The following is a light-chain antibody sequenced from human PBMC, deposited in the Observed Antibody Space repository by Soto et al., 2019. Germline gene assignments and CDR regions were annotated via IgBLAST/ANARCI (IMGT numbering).Light chain of an antibody. V-gene: IGKV3-15*01. Sequence: EIVMAQSPATLSVSPGERATLPCRASQSVSSNVAWYQQKPGQAPRLLIYGASTRATGIPARFGGSGSGTEFTLTLSSLQSEDFAVYYCQQYNNWSFTFGPGTKVDIK. J-gene: IGKJ3*01. CDR3: QQYNNWSFT. CDR1: QSVSSN. CDR2: GAS.